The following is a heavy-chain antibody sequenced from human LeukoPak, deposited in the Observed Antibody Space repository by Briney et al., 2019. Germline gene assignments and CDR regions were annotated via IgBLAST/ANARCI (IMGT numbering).Heavy chain of an antibody. J-gene: IGHJ6*04. CDR2: ISGSGGTT. CDR3: AELGITMIGGV. D-gene: IGHD3-10*02. Sequence: QSGGSLRLSCAASGFIFSSYAMSWVRQAPGKGLEWVSAISGSGGTTYYANSVKGRFTISRDNSKNTLYLQMNSLRAEDTAVYYCAELGITMIGGVWGKGTTVTISS. CDR1: GFIFSSYA. V-gene: IGHV3-23*01.